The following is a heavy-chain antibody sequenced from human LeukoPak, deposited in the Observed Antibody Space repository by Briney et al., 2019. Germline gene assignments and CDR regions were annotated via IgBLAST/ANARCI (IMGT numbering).Heavy chain of an antibody. Sequence: SETLSLTCTVSGGSISSHYWSWIRQPPGKGLEWIGYIYYGGSTNYNPSLESRVTISVDTSKNQFSLKLSSVTAADTALYYCARGIPMANLAFDSWGQGTLVTVSS. CDR3: ARGIPMANLAFDS. V-gene: IGHV4-59*11. J-gene: IGHJ4*02. CDR1: GGSISSHY. CDR2: IYYGGST. D-gene: IGHD3-10*01.